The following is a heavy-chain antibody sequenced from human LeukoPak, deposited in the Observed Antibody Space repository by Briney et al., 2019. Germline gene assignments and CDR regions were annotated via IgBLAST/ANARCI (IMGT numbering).Heavy chain of an antibody. CDR3: ARVPLGDSSTYYYPKPDWFDP. CDR2: ISSYNGDT. D-gene: IGHD3-22*01. Sequence: GASVRVSCKASGYTFTSYGFSWVRQAPGQGLEWVGWISSYNGDTNYAQRVQDRVTMTTDTATSTAYMELRSLRSDDTAVYYCARVPLGDSSTYYYPKPDWFDPWGQGTLVIVSS. CDR1: GYTFTSYG. V-gene: IGHV1-18*01. J-gene: IGHJ5*02.